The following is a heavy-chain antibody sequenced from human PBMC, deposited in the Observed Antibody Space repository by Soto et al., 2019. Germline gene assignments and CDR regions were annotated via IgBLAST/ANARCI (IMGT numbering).Heavy chain of an antibody. Sequence: GASLKISCKGSGYSFTSYWIGWVRQMPGKGLEWMGIIYPGDSDTRYSPSFQGQVTISADKSISTAYLQWSSLKASDTAMYYCARLSGDHSAFFSYGVDAWGQGTTVTVSS. V-gene: IGHV5-51*01. CDR1: GYSFTSYW. D-gene: IGHD2-21*01. CDR3: ARLSGDHSAFFSYGVDA. J-gene: IGHJ6*02. CDR2: IYPGDSDT.